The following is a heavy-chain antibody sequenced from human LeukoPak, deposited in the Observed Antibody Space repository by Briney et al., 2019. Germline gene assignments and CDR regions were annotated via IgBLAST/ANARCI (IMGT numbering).Heavy chain of an antibody. V-gene: IGHV3-21*01. CDR1: GFTFSSYG. CDR2: ISSSTSYI. Sequence: GGSLRLSCAASGFTFSSYGTNWVRQAPGKGLEWVSSISSSTSYIYYADSVKGRFTISRDNAKNSLYLQMNSLRAEDTAVYYCARAYCSSTSCSYYFDSWGQGTLVTVSS. CDR3: ARAYCSSTSCSYYFDS. D-gene: IGHD2-2*01. J-gene: IGHJ4*02.